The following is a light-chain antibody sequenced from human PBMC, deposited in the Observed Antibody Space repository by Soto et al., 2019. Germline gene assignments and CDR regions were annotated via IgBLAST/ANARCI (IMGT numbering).Light chain of an antibody. CDR3: GTWDSSLSAGV. V-gene: IGLV1-51*01. CDR2: ENN. J-gene: IGLJ2*01. Sequence: QSVLTRPPSVSAAPGQKVNISCSGFSSNIGNNYVSWYQQVPGTAPKLLIYENNKRPSGIPDRFSGSKSGTSATLDITGLQTGDEADYYCGTWDSSLSAGVFGGGTQLTVL. CDR1: SSNIGNNY.